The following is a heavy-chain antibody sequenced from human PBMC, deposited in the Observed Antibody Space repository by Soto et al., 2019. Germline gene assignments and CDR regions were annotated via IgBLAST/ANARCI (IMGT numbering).Heavy chain of an antibody. CDR2: IYYSGST. J-gene: IGHJ5*02. V-gene: IGHV4-61*01. D-gene: IGHD2-15*01. CDR1: GGSVSSGSYY. Sequence: SETLSLTCTVSGGSVSSGSYYWSWIRQPPGKGLEWIGYIYYSGSTNYNPSLKSRVTISVDTSKNQFSLKLSSVTAADTAVYYCARMCIVVVVAASYNWFDPWGQGTLVTVSS. CDR3: ARMCIVVVVAASYNWFDP.